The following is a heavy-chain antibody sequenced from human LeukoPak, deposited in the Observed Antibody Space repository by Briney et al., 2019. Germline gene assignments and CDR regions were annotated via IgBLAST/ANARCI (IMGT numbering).Heavy chain of an antibody. CDR3: SIFEYSSGWYNVY. Sequence: ASVKVSCKVSGYTLAELSMHWVRQAPGKGLEWMGGFDPEDGETIYAQKFQGRVTMTEDTSTDTAYMELSSLRSEDTAVYYCSIFEYSSGWYNVYWGQGTLVTVSS. D-gene: IGHD6-19*01. CDR2: FDPEDGET. CDR1: GYTLAELS. J-gene: IGHJ4*02. V-gene: IGHV1-24*01.